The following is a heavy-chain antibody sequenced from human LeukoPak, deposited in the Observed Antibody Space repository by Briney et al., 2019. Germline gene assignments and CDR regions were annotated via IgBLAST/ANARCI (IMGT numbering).Heavy chain of an antibody. CDR3: ARDYYGSSGYFVSVWFDP. V-gene: IGHV1-69*04. CDR2: IIPIFGIA. J-gene: IGHJ5*02. D-gene: IGHD3-22*01. Sequence: ASVKVSCKASGGTFSSYAISWVRQAPGQGLEWMGRIIPIFGIANYAQKFQGRVTITADKSTSTAYMELSSLRSEDTAVYYCARDYYGSSGYFVSVWFDPWGQGTLVTVSS. CDR1: GGTFSSYA.